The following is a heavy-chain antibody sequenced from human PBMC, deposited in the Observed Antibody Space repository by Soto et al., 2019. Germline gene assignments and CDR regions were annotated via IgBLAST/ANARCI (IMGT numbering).Heavy chain of an antibody. CDR2: ILYDGSNK. CDR3: AKSRDAYNFYFYYGMDV. CDR1: GFTFSNYG. D-gene: IGHD1-1*01. Sequence: QVQLVESGGCVVQPGASLRLSCAASGFTFSNYGMHWVRQTPGKGLEWVALILYDGSNKYYADSVKGRFTISRDNSKNTLYLQVSSLRAEDTAVYYCAKSRDAYNFYFYYGMDVWGQGTSVTVSS. V-gene: IGHV3-30*18. J-gene: IGHJ6*02.